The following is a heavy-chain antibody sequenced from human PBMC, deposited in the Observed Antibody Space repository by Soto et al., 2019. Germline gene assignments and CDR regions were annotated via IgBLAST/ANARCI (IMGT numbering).Heavy chain of an antibody. J-gene: IGHJ3*02. D-gene: IGHD2-21*02. V-gene: IGHV3-48*04. CDR1: GFTFSSYS. Sequence: GGSLRLSCAASGFTFSSYSMNWVRQAPGKGLEWVSDISSSSSTIYYADSVKGRFTISRDNAKNSLYLQMNSLRAEDTAVYYCARGRNIGVGTANDGYDAFDIWGQGTMVTVSS. CDR2: ISSSSSTI. CDR3: ARGRNIGVGTANDGYDAFDI.